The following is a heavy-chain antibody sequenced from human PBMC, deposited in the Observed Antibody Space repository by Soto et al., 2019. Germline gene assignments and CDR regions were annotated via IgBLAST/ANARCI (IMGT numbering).Heavy chain of an antibody. J-gene: IGHJ6*02. CDR1: GGTFSSYT. CDR3: AREGQCSSTSCYYYYGMDV. Sequence: QVQLVQSGAEVKKPGSSVKVSCKASGGTFSSYTISWVRQAPGQGLEWMGRIIPILGIANYAQKFQGRVRITADKXXSXDXMELSSLRAEDTAVYYCAREGQCSSTSCYYYYGMDVWGQGTTVTVSS. CDR2: IIPILGIA. V-gene: IGHV1-69*08. D-gene: IGHD2-2*01.